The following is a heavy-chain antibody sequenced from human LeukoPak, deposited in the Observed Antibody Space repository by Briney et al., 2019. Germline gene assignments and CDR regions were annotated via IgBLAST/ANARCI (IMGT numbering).Heavy chain of an antibody. CDR2: IIPDFSGP. V-gene: IGHV1-69*06. Sequence: ASVKVSCKASGYTFTSYAMNWVRQAPGQGLEWMGGIIPDFSGPNYAQKFQGRVTITADKSTRIAYMELSSLGSEDTAVYYCARDGDGEPFDHWGQGTLVTVSS. J-gene: IGHJ4*02. CDR3: ARDGDGEPFDH. CDR1: GYTFTSYA. D-gene: IGHD1-14*01.